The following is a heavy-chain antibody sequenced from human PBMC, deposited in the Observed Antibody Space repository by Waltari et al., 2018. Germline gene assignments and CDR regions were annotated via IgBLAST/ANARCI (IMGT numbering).Heavy chain of an antibody. D-gene: IGHD6-13*01. CDR1: GYTFPSYD. V-gene: IGHV1-8*01. J-gene: IGHJ5*02. CDR2: MNPNSGNT. Sequence: QVQLVQSGAEVKKPGASVKVSCKASGYTFPSYDIRWVRPARGQGLERMGWMNPNSGNTGYAQKFQGRVTMTRNTSISTAYMELSSLRSEDTAVYYCAIRTIAAAPRGGFDPWGQGTLVTVSS. CDR3: AIRTIAAAPRGGFDP.